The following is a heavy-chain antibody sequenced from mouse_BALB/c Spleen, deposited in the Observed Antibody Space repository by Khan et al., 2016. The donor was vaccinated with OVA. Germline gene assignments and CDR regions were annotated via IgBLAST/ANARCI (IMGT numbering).Heavy chain of an antibody. V-gene: IGHV1S34*01. CDR3: ARSHRLCLYSMDY. D-gene: IGHD6-1*01. CDR2: ISCYNGAT. CDR1: GYSFTGYY. J-gene: IGHJ4*01. Sequence: LVKTGASVKISCKTSGYSFTGYYMHWVKQSHGKSLEWIGYISCYNGATTYNQKFKGKATFTVDTSSSTAYMQFNSLKSEDYAVYYCARSHRLCLYSMDYWGQGTSVTVSS.